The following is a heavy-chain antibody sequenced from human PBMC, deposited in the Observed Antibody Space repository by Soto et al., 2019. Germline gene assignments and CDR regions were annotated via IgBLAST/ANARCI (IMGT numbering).Heavy chain of an antibody. J-gene: IGHJ5*02. V-gene: IGHV4-59*12. CDR1: GGSISSYY. CDR2: IYYSGST. Sequence: PSETLSLTCTVSGGSISSYYWSWIRQPPGKGLEWIGYIYYSGSTNYNPSLKSRVTISVDTSKNQFSLKLSSVTAADTAVYYCARDLFGKLFQNWFDPLGQGTLVTVSS. CDR3: ARDLFGKLFQNWFDP. D-gene: IGHD3-10*02.